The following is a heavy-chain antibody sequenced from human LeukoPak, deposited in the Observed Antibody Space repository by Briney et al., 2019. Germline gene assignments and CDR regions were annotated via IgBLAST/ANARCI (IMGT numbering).Heavy chain of an antibody. J-gene: IGHJ4*02. Sequence: SVKVSCKASGGTFSSYTISWVRQAPGQGLEGMGRIIPILGIANYAQKFQGRVTITADKSTSTAYMELSSLRSEDTAVYYCARGRTQLWGYFDYWGQGTLVTVSS. CDR3: ARGRTQLWGYFDY. CDR2: IIPILGIA. V-gene: IGHV1-69*02. CDR1: GGTFSSYT. D-gene: IGHD5-18*01.